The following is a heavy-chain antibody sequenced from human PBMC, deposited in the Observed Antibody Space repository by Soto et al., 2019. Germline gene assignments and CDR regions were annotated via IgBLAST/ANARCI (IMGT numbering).Heavy chain of an antibody. D-gene: IGHD6-13*01. V-gene: IGHV3-23*01. J-gene: IGHJ4*02. Sequence: EVQLLESGGGLVQPGGSLRLSCAASGFTFSSYAMSWVRQAPGKGLEWVSAISGSGGSTYYADSVKGRFTISRDNSKNALHLQMNSLRAEDTAVYYCAKESGYSSSWSADYWGQGTLVTVSS. CDR3: AKESGYSSSWSADY. CDR2: ISGSGGST. CDR1: GFTFSSYA.